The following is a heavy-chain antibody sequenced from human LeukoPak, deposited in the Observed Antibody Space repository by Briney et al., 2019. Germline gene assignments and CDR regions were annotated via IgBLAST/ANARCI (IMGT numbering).Heavy chain of an antibody. CDR1: GFIFSSYG. D-gene: IGHD3/OR15-3a*01. V-gene: IGHV4-39*01. Sequence: PGGSLRLSCAASGFIFSSYGMSWVRQPPGKGLEWIGSIYYSGNTYYNASLKSQVSISIDTSKNQFSLRLTSVTAADTAVYYCARQTGSGLFILPGGQGTLVTVSS. CDR3: ARQTGSGLFILP. J-gene: IGHJ4*02. CDR2: IYYSGNT.